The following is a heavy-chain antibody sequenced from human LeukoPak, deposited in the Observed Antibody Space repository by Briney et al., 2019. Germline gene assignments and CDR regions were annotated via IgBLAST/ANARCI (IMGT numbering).Heavy chain of an antibody. CDR2: ISSSSSYI. CDR1: GFTFSSYG. J-gene: IGHJ4*02. V-gene: IGHV3-21*01. Sequence: PGGSLRLSCAASGFTFSSYGMNWVRQAPGKGLEWVSFISSSSSYIYYADSVKGRFTISRDNAKNSLYLQMNSLRAEDTAVYYCAKGSNNGYGDYDYWGQGTLVTVPS. CDR3: AKGSNNGYGDYDY. D-gene: IGHD4-17*01.